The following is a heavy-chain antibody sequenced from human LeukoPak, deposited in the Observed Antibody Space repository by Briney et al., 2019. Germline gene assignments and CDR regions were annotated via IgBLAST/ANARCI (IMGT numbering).Heavy chain of an antibody. D-gene: IGHD2-2*01. CDR3: ARARRYCSSTSCYSDFHY. V-gene: IGHV1-8*03. J-gene: IGHJ4*02. CDR2: MNPNSGNT. Sequence: ASVKVSCKASGYTFTSYDINWVRQATGQGLEWMGWMNPNSGNTGYAQKFQGRVTITRNTSISTAYMELSSLRSEDTAVYCCARARRYCSSTSCYSDFHYWGQGTLVTVSS. CDR1: GYTFTSYD.